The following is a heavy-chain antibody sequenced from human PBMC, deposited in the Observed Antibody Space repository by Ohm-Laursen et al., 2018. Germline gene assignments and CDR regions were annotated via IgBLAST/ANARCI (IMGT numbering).Heavy chain of an antibody. D-gene: IGHD3-22*01. Sequence: SLGLSCAASGFTFDDYAMHWVRQAPGKGLEWVSGISWNRGSIGYADSVKGRFTISRDNAKSSLYLQMNSLRAEDTAVYYCARDLGYYDSSGYYHDYWGQGTLVTVSS. V-gene: IGHV3-9*01. CDR2: ISWNRGSI. CDR3: ARDLGYYDSSGYYHDY. J-gene: IGHJ4*02. CDR1: GFTFDDYA.